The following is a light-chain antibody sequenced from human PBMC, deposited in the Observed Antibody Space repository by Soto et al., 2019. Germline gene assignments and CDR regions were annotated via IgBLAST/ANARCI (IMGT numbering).Light chain of an antibody. V-gene: IGKV1-27*01. J-gene: IGKJ4*01. CDR2: AAS. CDR3: QKYNIAPYT. CDR1: QDISNN. Sequence: DIQMTQSPSSLSASVGDRVTITCRTSQDISNNLAWYQQKPGRVPKLLIYAASTLQSGVPSRFSGGGSGTDFSLTISSLQPEDVATYYCQKYNIAPYTFGGGTKVEIQ.